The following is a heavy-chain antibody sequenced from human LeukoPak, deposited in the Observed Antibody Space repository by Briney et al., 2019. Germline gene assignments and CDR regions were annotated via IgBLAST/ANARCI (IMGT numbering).Heavy chain of an antibody. D-gene: IGHD3-22*01. CDR2: VNPDGRTT. CDR1: GFTFSSYW. CDR3: ARSAYYGSNGYYFDY. V-gene: IGHV3-74*01. Sequence: PGGSLRLSCAASGFTFSSYWIHWVRQAPGQGLIWVSRVNPDGRTTTYADSVKGRFTISRGNSKNTLYLQMNSLRAEDTAVYYCARSAYYGSNGYYFDYWGQGTLVTVSS. J-gene: IGHJ4*02.